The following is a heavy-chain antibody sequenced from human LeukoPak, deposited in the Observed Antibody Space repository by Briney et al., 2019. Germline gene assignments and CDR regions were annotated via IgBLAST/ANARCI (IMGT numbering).Heavy chain of an antibody. CDR2: INRSGST. CDR3: ARRLLGRTPYYFDY. Sequence: PSETLSLTCAVYGGSFSGYYWSWIRQPPGKGLEWIGEINRSGSTNYNPSLKSRVTISVNTSKNQFSLKLSSVTAADTAVYYCARRLLGRTPYYFDYWGQGTLVTVSS. V-gene: IGHV4-34*01. J-gene: IGHJ4*02. D-gene: IGHD2-21*01. CDR1: GGSFSGYY.